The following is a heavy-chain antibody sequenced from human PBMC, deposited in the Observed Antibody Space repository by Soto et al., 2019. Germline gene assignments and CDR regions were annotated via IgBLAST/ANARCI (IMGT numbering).Heavy chain of an antibody. CDR3: AKDRAPAVAGTGVAFDI. CDR1: GFTFSSYA. V-gene: IGHV3-23*01. J-gene: IGHJ3*02. CDR2: ISGSGGST. D-gene: IGHD6-19*01. Sequence: GESLKISCAASGFTFSSYAMSWVRQAPGKGLEWVSAISGSGGSTYYADSVKGRFTISRDNSKNTLYLQMNSLRAEDTAVYYCAKDRAPAVAGTGVAFDIWGQGTMVTVSS.